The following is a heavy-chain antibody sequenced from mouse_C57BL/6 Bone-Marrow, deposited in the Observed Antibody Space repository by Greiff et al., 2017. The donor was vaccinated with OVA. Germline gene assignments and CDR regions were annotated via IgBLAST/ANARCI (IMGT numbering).Heavy chain of an antibody. D-gene: IGHD1-1*01. J-gene: IGHJ1*03. CDR3: ARIPLITTVVADWYFDV. CDR2: ISYSGST. V-gene: IGHV3-8*01. CDR1: GYSITSDY. Sequence: EVKLKESGPGLAKPSQTLSLTCSVTGYSITSDYWNWIRKFPGNKLEYMGYISYSGSTYYNPSLKSRISITRDTSKNQYYLQLNSVTTEDTATYYCARIPLITTVVADWYFDVWGTGTTVTVSS.